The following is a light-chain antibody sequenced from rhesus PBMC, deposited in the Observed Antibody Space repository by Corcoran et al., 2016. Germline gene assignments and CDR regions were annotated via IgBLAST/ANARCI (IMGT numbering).Light chain of an antibody. Sequence: EIVMTQSPGTLSLSPGETATLSCRASESVGSYLAWFQQKPGQAPKLLVHDAYFRATGIPDRFSGSGSMTDFTLTISSLEPEDVGAYHCQQYNDLLPTFGQGTKVEIK. V-gene: IGKV3-40*03. CDR2: DAY. CDR1: ESVGSY. CDR3: QQYNDLLPT. J-gene: IGKJ1*01.